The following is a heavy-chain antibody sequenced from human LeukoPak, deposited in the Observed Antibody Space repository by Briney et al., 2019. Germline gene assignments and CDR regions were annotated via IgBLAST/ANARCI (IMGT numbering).Heavy chain of an antibody. Sequence: GGSLRLSCVGSGFTFSDHYMSWIRQAPGKGLEWVSHISSSGRLMQYADSVKGRFTITRDNAQNFMSLQMNSLKPEDTAVYYCARDTNNGLDVWGRGTTVTVSS. J-gene: IGHJ6*02. D-gene: IGHD1-14*01. CDR1: GFTFSDHY. V-gene: IGHV3-11*01. CDR2: ISSSGRLM. CDR3: ARDTNNGLDV.